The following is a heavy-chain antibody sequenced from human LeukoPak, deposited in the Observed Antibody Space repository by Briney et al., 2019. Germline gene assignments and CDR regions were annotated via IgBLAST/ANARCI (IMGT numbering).Heavy chain of an antibody. CDR1: GYTFTSYY. CDR3: ARLPPSIAAAGLTANWFDP. Sequence: ASVRVSCKASGYTFTSYYMHWVRQAPGQGLEWMGIINPSGGSTSYAQKFQGRVTITADKSTSTAYMELSSLRSEDTAVYYCARLPPSIAAAGLTANWFDPWGQGTLVTVSS. J-gene: IGHJ5*02. CDR2: INPSGGST. V-gene: IGHV1-46*01. D-gene: IGHD6-13*01.